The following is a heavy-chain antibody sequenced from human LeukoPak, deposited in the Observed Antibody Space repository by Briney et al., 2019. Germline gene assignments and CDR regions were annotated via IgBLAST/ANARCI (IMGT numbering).Heavy chain of an antibody. CDR1: GLTFSSYP. Sequence: GGSLRLSCAASGLTFSSYPMHWVRQAPGKGLEWVAVISYDGSEKHYADPVKGRFTISRDNSKNTLYLQMSSLRAEDTDMYYCAREGNSGYYPYWGQGILVTVSS. CDR3: AREGNSGYYPY. J-gene: IGHJ4*02. D-gene: IGHD3-22*01. CDR2: ISYDGSEK. V-gene: IGHV3-30-3*01.